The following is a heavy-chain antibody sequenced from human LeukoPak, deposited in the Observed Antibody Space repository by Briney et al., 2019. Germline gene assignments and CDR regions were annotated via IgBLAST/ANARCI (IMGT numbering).Heavy chain of an antibody. CDR3: ARDLPAYCGGDCYPGWFDP. J-gene: IGHJ5*02. CDR1: GRTFSSYA. V-gene: IGHV1-69*13. Sequence: GASVKVSCKASGRTFSSYAISWVRQAPGQGLEWMGGIIPIFGTANYTQKFQGRVTITADESTSTAYMELSSLRSEDTAVYYCARDLPAYCGGDCYPGWFDPWGQGTLVTVSS. D-gene: IGHD2-21*02. CDR2: IIPIFGTA.